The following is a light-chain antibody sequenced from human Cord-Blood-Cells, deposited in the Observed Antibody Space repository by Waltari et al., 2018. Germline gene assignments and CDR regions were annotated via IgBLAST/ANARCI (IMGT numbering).Light chain of an antibody. Sequence: DIQMTQSPSTLSASVGDRVTITCRASQRISSWLALYPHKPGKAPKLLIYDASSLESGVPSRFSGSGSGTEFTLTISSLQPDDFATYYCQQYNSYWTFGQGTKVEIK. CDR2: DAS. CDR1: QRISSW. J-gene: IGKJ1*01. V-gene: IGKV1-5*01. CDR3: QQYNSYWT.